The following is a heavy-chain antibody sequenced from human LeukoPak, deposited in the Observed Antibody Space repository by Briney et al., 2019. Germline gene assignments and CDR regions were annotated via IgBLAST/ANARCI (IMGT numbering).Heavy chain of an antibody. Sequence: PSETLSLTCAVYGGSFGGYYWSWIRQPPGKGLEWIGEINHSGSTNYNPSLKSRVTISVDTSKNQFSLKLSSVTAADTAVYYCARVRMGWLQLSYFDYWGQGTLVTVSS. CDR3: ARVRMGWLQLSYFDY. CDR1: GGSFGGYY. V-gene: IGHV4-34*01. J-gene: IGHJ4*02. D-gene: IGHD5-24*01. CDR2: INHSGST.